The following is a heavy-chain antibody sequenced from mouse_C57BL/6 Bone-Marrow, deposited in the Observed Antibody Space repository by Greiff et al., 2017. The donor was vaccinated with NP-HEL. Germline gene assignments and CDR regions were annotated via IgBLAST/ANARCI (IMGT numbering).Heavy chain of an antibody. Sequence: EVKLMESGGGLVQSGRSLRLSCATSGFTFSDFYMEWVRQAPGKGLEWIAASRNKANDYTTEYSASVKGRFIVSRDTSQSILYLQMNALRAEDTAIYYCARETAQAPSYWGQGTTLTVSS. CDR1: GFTFSDFY. CDR3: ARETAQAPSY. CDR2: SRNKANDYTT. V-gene: IGHV7-1*01. J-gene: IGHJ2*01. D-gene: IGHD3-2*02.